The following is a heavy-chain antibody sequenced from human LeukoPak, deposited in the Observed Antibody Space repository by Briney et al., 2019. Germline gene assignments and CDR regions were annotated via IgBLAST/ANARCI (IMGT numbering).Heavy chain of an antibody. J-gene: IGHJ4*02. D-gene: IGHD4-23*01. CDR1: GGSISSGGYS. CDR2: IYHSQST. CDR3: ARETLATVGY. Sequence: SETLSLTCAVSGGSISSGGYSWSWIRQPPGKGLEWIGYIYHSQSTNYNPSLKSRVTISVDTSKNQFSLKLSSVTAADTAVYYCARETLATVGYWGQGTLVTVSS. V-gene: IGHV4-30-2*01.